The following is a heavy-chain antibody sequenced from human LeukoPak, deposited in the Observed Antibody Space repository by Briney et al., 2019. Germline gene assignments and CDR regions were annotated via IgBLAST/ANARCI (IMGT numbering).Heavy chain of an antibody. CDR1: DYSTRSDSY. Sequence: SETLSLTCTVSDYSTRSDSYWAWIRQPPGKGLERIGNVFHGGKIFYNPSLKSRVIISIDTSKNQFSLKLNSVTAADTAVYYCAKEAYGDSGGWFDPWGQGTLVTVSS. CDR2: VFHGGKI. V-gene: IGHV4-38-2*02. CDR3: AKEAYGDSGGWFDP. J-gene: IGHJ5*02. D-gene: IGHD4-17*01.